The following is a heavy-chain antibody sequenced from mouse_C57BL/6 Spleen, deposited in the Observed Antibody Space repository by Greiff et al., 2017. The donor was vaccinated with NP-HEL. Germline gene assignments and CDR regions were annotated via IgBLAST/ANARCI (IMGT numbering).Heavy chain of an antibody. CDR1: GFNFTDYY. V-gene: IGHV14-2*01. J-gene: IGHJ3*01. Sequence: VQLQQSGAELVKPGASVKLSCTASGFNFTDYYMHWVKQRTEQGLEWIGRIDPEDGETKYAPKFQGKATITVDTSSNTAYLQLSSLTSEDTAVYYCAKSDYDHDGFAYWGQGTLVTVSA. CDR3: AKSDYDHDGFAY. CDR2: IDPEDGET. D-gene: IGHD2-4*01.